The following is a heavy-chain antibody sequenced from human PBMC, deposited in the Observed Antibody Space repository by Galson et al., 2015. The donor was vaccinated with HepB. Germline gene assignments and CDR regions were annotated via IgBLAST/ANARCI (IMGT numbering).Heavy chain of an antibody. CDR2: MSGGGHSR. CDR1: GFTFSSYA. CDR3: AERVGSGYYTAFDS. Sequence: SLRLSCAASGFTFSSYAMTWVRQAPGKGLEWVSTMSGGGHSRYNADSVKGRFTISRDNSKNTLDLQMNSLRAEDTAVYYCAERVGSGYYTAFDSWGQGTLVTVSS. D-gene: IGHD3-22*01. V-gene: IGHV3-23*01. J-gene: IGHJ4*02.